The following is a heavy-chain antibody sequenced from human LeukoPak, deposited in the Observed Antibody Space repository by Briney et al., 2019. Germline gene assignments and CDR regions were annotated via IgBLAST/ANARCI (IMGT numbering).Heavy chain of an antibody. D-gene: IGHD3-22*01. J-gene: IGHJ6*03. CDR3: ASGYYDSSGSYYYYYYMDV. V-gene: IGHV1-2*02. CDR2: INPNSGGT. CDR1: GYTFTGYY. Sequence: ASVKVSCKASGYTFTGYYMHWVRQAPGRGLEWMGWINPNSGGTNYAQKFQGRVTMTRDTSISTAYMELSRLRSDDTAVYYCASGYYDSSGSYYYYYYMDVWGKGTTVTVSS.